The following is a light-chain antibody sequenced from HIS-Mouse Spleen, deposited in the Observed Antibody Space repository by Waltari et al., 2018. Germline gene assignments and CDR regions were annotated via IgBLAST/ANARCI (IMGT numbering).Light chain of an antibody. CDR2: AAS. J-gene: IGKJ1*01. CDR1: QGISSY. Sequence: DIQLTQSPSFLSASVGDRVTITCRASQGISSYLPWYQQKPGKAPKLLIYAASTLQSGVPSRFSGSGSGTEFTLTISSLQPEDFATYYCQQLNSYPPTFGQGTKVEIK. V-gene: IGKV1-9*01. CDR3: QQLNSYPPT.